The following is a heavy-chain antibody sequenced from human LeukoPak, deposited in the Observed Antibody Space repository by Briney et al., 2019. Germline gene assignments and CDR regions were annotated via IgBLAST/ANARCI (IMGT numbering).Heavy chain of an antibody. CDR1: GGSFSGYY. CDR3: AGLIVGRVLGV. V-gene: IGHV4-34*01. D-gene: IGHD3-22*01. Sequence: SETLSLTCAVYGGSFSGYYWSWIRQPPGKGLEWIGEINHSGSTNYNPSLKSRVTISVDTSKNQFSLKLSSVTAADTAVYCCAGLIVGRVLGVWGQGTLVTVSS. CDR2: INHSGST. J-gene: IGHJ4*02.